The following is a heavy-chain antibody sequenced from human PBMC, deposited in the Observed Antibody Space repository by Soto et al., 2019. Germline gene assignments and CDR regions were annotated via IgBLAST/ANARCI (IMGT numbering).Heavy chain of an antibody. D-gene: IGHD3-22*01. CDR1: GFTFSSYA. CDR2: ISYDGSNK. J-gene: IGHJ4*02. V-gene: IGHV3-30-3*02. CDR3: AKFALKNYYDSSGYFVFDY. Sequence: PGGSLRLSCAASGFTFSSYAMHWVRQAPGKGLEWVAVISYDGSNKYYADSVKGRFTISRDNSKNTLYLQMNSLRAEDTAVYYCAKFALKNYYDSSGYFVFDYWGQGTLVTVSS.